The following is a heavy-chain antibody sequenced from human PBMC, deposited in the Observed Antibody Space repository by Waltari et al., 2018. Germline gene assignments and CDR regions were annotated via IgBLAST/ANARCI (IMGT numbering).Heavy chain of an antibody. CDR3: ARDLKIQPRFDP. V-gene: IGHV3-21*03. J-gene: IGHJ5*02. D-gene: IGHD5-18*01. CDR2: ISSSSSYI. CDR1: GFTFSSYS. Sequence: EVQLVESGGGMVKPGGSLRLSCAASGFTFSSYSLNCVLQAPGKGLEWVSSISSSSSYIYYADSVKGRFTISRDNAKNSLYLQMNSLRAEDTAVYYCARDLKIQPRFDPWGQGTLVTVSS.